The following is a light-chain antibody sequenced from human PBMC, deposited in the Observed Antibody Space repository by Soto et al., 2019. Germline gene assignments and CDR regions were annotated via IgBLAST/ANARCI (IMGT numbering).Light chain of an antibody. V-gene: IGKV1-5*03. Sequence: DIHMTQSPSPLSVSVRDRVTITSRASQSVSPWLAWYQQKPGKAPRLLIYQASTLESGVPSRFSGSGTGTEFTLTISSLQPDDFATYYCQQYHSYPYSFGQGTKLEI. CDR3: QQYHSYPYS. J-gene: IGKJ2*01. CDR1: QSVSPW. CDR2: QAS.